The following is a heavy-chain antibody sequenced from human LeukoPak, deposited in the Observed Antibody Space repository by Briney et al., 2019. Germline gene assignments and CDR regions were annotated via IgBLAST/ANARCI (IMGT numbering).Heavy chain of an antibody. CDR2: ISYDGTYT. V-gene: IGHV3-30*04. D-gene: IGHD1-26*01. J-gene: IGHJ4*02. Sequence: PGGSLRLSCAASGFTFSTNAMHWVRQAPGKGLEWVAVISYDGTYTYYADSVKGRFTISRDNSKNTLYLQMNSLRAEDTAVYYCASGSYYGGDYWGQGTLVTVSS. CDR3: ASGSYYGGDY. CDR1: GFTFSTNA.